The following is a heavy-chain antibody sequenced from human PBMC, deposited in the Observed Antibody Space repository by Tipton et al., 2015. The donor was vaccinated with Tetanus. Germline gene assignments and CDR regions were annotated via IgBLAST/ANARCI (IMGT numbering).Heavy chain of an antibody. J-gene: IGHJ4*02. CDR2: ISSSSSYI. Sequence: PLRLSCAASGFTFSSYSMNWVRQAPGKGLEWVSSISSSSSYIYYADSVKGRFTISRDNAKNSLYLQMNSLRAEDTAVYYCARDRVQAARPGYYFDYWGQGTLVTVSS. V-gene: IGHV3-21*01. CDR3: ARDRVQAARPGYYFDY. CDR1: GFTFSSYS. D-gene: IGHD6-6*01.